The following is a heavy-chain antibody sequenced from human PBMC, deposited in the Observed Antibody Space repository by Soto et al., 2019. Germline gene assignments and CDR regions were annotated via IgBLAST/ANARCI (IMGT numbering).Heavy chain of an antibody. CDR1: GFSLSTSGRC. D-gene: IGHD5-18*01. V-gene: IGHV2-70*01. J-gene: IGHJ5*02. CDR2: IDWDDDK. Sequence: SGPTLVNPTHTLTLTCTFSGFSLSTSGRCVSWIRQPPGKALDWLALIDWDDDKYYSTSLKTRLTISKDTSKNHVVLTRPISHPVGRSKYYWARLGRHTALVIKGFDRWGQLTLVALSS. CDR3: ARLGRHTALVIKGFDR.